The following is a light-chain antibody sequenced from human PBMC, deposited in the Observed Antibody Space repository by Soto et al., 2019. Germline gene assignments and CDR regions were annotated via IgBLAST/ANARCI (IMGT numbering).Light chain of an antibody. V-gene: IGKV2D-30*01. CDR2: KVS. CDR1: QSLVWSDGITY. J-gene: IGKJ5*01. Sequence: DVVVTQSPLSLSVTLGEPASISCRCSQSLVWSDGITYLTWFQQRPGQSPRRLIYKVSNLDSGGPGRCSGSGSGTDFTLKISRVEAEDVGLYYCMQGTHGPYTFGQGTRLEIK. CDR3: MQGTHGPYT.